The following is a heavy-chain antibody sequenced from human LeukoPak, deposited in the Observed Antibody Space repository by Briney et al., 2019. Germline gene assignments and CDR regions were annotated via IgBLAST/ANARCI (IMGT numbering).Heavy chain of an antibody. CDR3: ARDIAAAGTDYYYGMDV. Sequence: ASVKVSCKASGYTFTSYYMHWVRQAPGQGLEWMGWINPNSGGTNYAQEFQGWVTMTRDTSISTAYMELSRLRSDDTAVYYCARDIAAAGTDYYYGMDVWGQGTTVTVSS. CDR2: INPNSGGT. D-gene: IGHD6-13*01. J-gene: IGHJ6*02. CDR1: GYTFTSYY. V-gene: IGHV1-2*04.